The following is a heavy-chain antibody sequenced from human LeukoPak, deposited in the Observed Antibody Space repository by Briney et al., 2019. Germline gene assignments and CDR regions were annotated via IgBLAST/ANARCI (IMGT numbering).Heavy chain of an antibody. Sequence: GGSLRLSCAASGFTFSSYAMSWVRQAPGKGLEWVSAISGSGGSTYYADSVKGRFTISRDNSKNTLYLQMNSLRAEDTAVYYCARDREPITMVRGVDYWGQGTLVTVSS. V-gene: IGHV3-23*01. CDR1: GFTFSSYA. CDR2: ISGSGGST. J-gene: IGHJ4*02. D-gene: IGHD3-10*01. CDR3: ARDREPITMVRGVDY.